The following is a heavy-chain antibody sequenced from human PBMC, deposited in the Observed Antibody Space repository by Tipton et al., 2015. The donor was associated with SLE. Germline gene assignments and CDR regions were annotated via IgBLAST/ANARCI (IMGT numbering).Heavy chain of an antibody. D-gene: IGHD5-12*01. Sequence: GSLRLSCAASGFTFSSYAMNWVRQAPGKGLEWVSTISGSGGTTYYADFVKGRFTISRDNSKNTLYLQMNSLRAEDTAIYYCASYGMSSGQYWGQGTLVTVSS. V-gene: IGHV3-23*01. CDR3: ASYGMSSGQY. CDR1: GFTFSSYA. J-gene: IGHJ4*02. CDR2: ISGSGGTT.